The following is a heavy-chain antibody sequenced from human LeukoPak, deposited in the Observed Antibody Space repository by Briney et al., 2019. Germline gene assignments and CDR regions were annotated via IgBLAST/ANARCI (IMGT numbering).Heavy chain of an antibody. J-gene: IGHJ4*02. D-gene: IGHD3-22*01. V-gene: IGHV3-30-3*01. CDR3: ARGTSYYYDSTTYPFDY. CDR2: ISHDGSSE. CDR1: GFILKRYA. Sequence: PGGSLRLSCAASGFILKRYAMHWVRQAPGKGLEWVADISHDGSSEDYADSVKGRFTSSRDNSKNTLYLQMNSLRPEDTAVYYCARGTSYYYDSTTYPFDYWGQGTLVTVSS.